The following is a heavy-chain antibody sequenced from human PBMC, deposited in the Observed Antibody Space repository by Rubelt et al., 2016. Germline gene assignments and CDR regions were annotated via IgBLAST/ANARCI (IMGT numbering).Heavy chain of an antibody. J-gene: IGHJ4*02. Sequence: QVQLVQSGAEVKKPGASVKVSCKVSGHTLTQLSMHWVRQAPGKGLEWMGGFDPEYGVTIDAQKFQGRVTISRDTSADTAYMELRSRRSEDTAVYYCARVEAVAGGLVDYWGQGTLVTVSS. CDR2: FDPEYGVT. D-gene: IGHD6-19*01. V-gene: IGHV1-24*01. CDR1: GHTLTQLS. CDR3: ARVEAVAGGLVDY.